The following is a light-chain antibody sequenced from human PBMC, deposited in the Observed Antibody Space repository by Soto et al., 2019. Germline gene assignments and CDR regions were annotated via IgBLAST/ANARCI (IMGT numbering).Light chain of an antibody. Sequence: EIVMTQSPATLSVSPGERATLSCRASQSVSSNLAWYQQKLGQAPRLLIYGASTRATGIPARLSGSGSGTEFTLTISSLQSEDFAVYYCQQYKTWTTFGQGTKVEIK. V-gene: IGKV3-15*01. CDR1: QSVSSN. CDR3: QQYKTWTT. CDR2: GAS. J-gene: IGKJ1*01.